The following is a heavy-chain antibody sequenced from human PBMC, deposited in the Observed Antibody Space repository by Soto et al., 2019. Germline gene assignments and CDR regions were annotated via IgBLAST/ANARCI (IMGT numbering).Heavy chain of an antibody. V-gene: IGHV1-69*13. Sequence: SVKVSCKASGGTFSTHAIIWVRQAPGHGPEWMGGIIPISGTTYYTQKFQGRVTITADEPTSTAFMELSSLKSEDTAVFYCARGYCSGGNCYSGMDVWGQGTMVTVSS. CDR3: ARGYCSGGNCYSGMDV. CDR1: GGTFSTHA. J-gene: IGHJ6*02. D-gene: IGHD2-15*01. CDR2: IIPISGTT.